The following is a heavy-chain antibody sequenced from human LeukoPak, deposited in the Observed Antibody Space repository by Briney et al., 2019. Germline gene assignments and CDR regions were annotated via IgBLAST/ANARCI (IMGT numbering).Heavy chain of an antibody. CDR2: IYSGGST. Sequence: GGSLRLSCAASGFTVSSNYMSWVRQAPGKGLEWVSVIYSGGSTYYADSVKGRFTISRDNSKNTLYLQMNSLRAEDTAVYYCARVAYCGGDCYSLDYYYMDVWGKGTTVTVSS. CDR3: ARVAYCGGDCYSLDYYYMDV. V-gene: IGHV3-66*02. J-gene: IGHJ6*03. D-gene: IGHD2-21*02. CDR1: GFTVSSNY.